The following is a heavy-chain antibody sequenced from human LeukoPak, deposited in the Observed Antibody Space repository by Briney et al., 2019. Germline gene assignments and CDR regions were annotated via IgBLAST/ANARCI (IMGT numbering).Heavy chain of an antibody. D-gene: IGHD2-15*01. Sequence: GSLRLSCAASGFTFSSYAMTWVRQAPGKGLEWVSSIDANGAGTFYADSVKGRFRISRDNAKNTLGLQMHRLTAADTAVYYCAKDQSYSNWFDPWGQGTLVTVSS. CDR1: GFTFSSYA. CDR2: IDANGAGT. V-gene: IGHV3-23*01. CDR3: AKDQSYSNWFDP. J-gene: IGHJ5*02.